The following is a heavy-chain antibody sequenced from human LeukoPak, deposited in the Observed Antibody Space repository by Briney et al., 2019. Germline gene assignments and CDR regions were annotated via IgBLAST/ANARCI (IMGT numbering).Heavy chain of an antibody. D-gene: IGHD6-19*01. CDR2: IYYSGST. CDR1: GGSISSSNYY. Sequence: PSETLSLTCTVSGGSISSSNYYWGWIRQPPGKGLEWIGSIYYSGSTYYNPSLKSRVTISVDTSKNQFSLELSSVTPADTAVYYCARSSSGWYSPFDYWGQGTLVTVSS. CDR3: ARSSSGWYSPFDY. J-gene: IGHJ4*02. V-gene: IGHV4-39*07.